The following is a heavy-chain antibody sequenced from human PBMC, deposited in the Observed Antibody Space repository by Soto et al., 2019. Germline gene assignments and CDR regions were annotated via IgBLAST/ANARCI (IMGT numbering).Heavy chain of an antibody. J-gene: IGHJ5*02. CDR2: ISYDGSNK. V-gene: IGHV3-30-3*01. Sequence: QVQLVESGGGVVQPGRSLRLSCAASGFTFSSYAMHWVRQAPGKGLEWVAVISYDGSNKYYADSVKGRFTISRDNSKTTLYLQMNSLRAEDTAVYYCARAGNWFDPWGQGTLVTVSS. CDR3: ARAGNWFDP. CDR1: GFTFSSYA.